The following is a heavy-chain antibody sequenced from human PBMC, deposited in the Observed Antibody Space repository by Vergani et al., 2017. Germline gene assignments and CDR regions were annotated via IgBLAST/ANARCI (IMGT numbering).Heavy chain of an antibody. CDR3: AKGSRRIVGAANTIDY. D-gene: IGHD1-26*01. Sequence: QVQLVESGGGVVQPGRSLRLSCAASGFTFSSYGMHWVRQAPGKGLEWVAVISYDGSKKYYADSVKGRFTISRDNSKNTLYLQMNSLRAEDTAVYYCAKGSRRIVGAANTIDYWGQGTLVTVSS. V-gene: IGHV3-30*18. CDR1: GFTFSSYG. CDR2: ISYDGSKK. J-gene: IGHJ4*02.